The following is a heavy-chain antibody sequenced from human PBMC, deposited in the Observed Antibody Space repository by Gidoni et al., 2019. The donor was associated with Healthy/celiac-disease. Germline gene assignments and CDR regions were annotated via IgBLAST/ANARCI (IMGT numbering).Heavy chain of an antibody. CDR3: AATYYDFWSGNDAFDI. D-gene: IGHD3-3*01. Sequence: QMQLVQSGPEVKKPGTSVKVSCKASGFTFTSSAMQWVRQARGQRLEWIGWIVVGSGNTNYAQKFQERVTITRDMSTSTAYMELSSLRSEDTAVYYCAATYYDFWSGNDAFDIWGQGTMVTVSS. CDR1: GFTFTSSA. CDR2: IVVGSGNT. J-gene: IGHJ3*02. V-gene: IGHV1-58*02.